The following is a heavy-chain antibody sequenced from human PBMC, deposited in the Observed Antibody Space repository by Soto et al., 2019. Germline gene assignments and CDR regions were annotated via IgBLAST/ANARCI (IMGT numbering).Heavy chain of an antibody. CDR1: GFTFSTYT. V-gene: IGHV3-23*03. J-gene: IGHJ4*01. CDR2: IFPGGST. CDR3: ANYRQPDGICTFDL. D-gene: IGHD2-8*01. Sequence: GGSLRLSCAASGFTFSTYTMNWVRQAPGKGLEWVAGIFPGGSTYYANSVKGRFTISRDHSQSSVFLQMSSLRDEDTAVYYCANYRQPDGICTFDLWGQGTLDPVSA.